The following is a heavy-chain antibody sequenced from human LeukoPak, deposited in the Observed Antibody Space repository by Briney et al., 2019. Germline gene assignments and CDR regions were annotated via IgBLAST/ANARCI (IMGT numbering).Heavy chain of an antibody. D-gene: IGHD3-22*01. V-gene: IGHV3-48*03. J-gene: IGHJ4*02. CDR2: ISSSGNTI. CDR3: ARETYSYDSSGNSPFDY. Sequence: GGSLRLSCAASGFIFNNYELNWVRQAPGKGLEWVSNISSSGNTIYYADSVKGRFIISRDNAKNSLYLQMNSLRAEDTAVYYCARETYSYDSSGNSPFDYWGQGTLVTVSP. CDR1: GFIFNNYE.